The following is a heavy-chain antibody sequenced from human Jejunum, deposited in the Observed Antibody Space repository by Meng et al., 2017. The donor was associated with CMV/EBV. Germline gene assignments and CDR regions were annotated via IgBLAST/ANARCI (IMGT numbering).Heavy chain of an antibody. Sequence: SCKASGYACTTYPIHWVRQAPGQRLEWMGWSSADNGDTKYSQKFQGRVTITRDTSASTAYMELSSLRSEDTAVYYCARRGLSGSHDYWGQGTLVTVSS. D-gene: IGHD3-10*01. CDR1: GYACTTYP. CDR2: SSADNGDT. CDR3: ARRGLSGSHDY. J-gene: IGHJ4*02. V-gene: IGHV1-3*01.